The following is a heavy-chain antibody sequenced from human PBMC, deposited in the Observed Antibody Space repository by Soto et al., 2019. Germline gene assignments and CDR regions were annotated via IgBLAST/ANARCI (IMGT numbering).Heavy chain of an antibody. V-gene: IGHV3-33*08. Sequence: GGPLRLPCAASGFTFSTYAMSWVRQAPGKGLEWVAVIGYDGSNKYDADSVKGRFTISRDNSKNTPYLQMNSLRAEDTAVYYCARESFVPLIAAAGNYYGMDVWGQGTTVTVSS. J-gene: IGHJ6*02. CDR2: IGYDGSNK. D-gene: IGHD6-13*01. CDR1: GFTFSTYA. CDR3: ARESFVPLIAAAGNYYGMDV.